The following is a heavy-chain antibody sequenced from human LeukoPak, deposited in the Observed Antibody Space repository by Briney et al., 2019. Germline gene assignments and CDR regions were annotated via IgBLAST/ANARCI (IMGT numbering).Heavy chain of an antibody. CDR2: ISSGSSYI. J-gene: IGHJ4*02. CDR3: ARDEATFEFDY. Sequence: PGGSLRLSCAASGFTFSSYTMNWVRQAPGKGLEWVSSISSGSSYIYYADSVKGRFTISRDNAKNPLYLQLNSLRAEDTAVYYCARDEATFEFDYWGQGTLVTVSS. D-gene: IGHD2/OR15-2a*01. CDR1: GFTFSSYT. V-gene: IGHV3-21*03.